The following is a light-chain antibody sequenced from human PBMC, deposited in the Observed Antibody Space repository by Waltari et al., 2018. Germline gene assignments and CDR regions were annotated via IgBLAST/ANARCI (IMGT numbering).Light chain of an antibody. Sequence: QPVVTPEPSFSVPPGATVTLTCGLNSGVVSILHYPSWYQHTPGQAPRTLIYSTNTRSSGVPDRFSGSSLGNKAALTITGAQADDESDYHCALYMGGDIFFGGGTKLTVL. CDR1: SGVVSILHY. V-gene: IGLV8-61*01. J-gene: IGLJ2*01. CDR2: STN. CDR3: ALYMGGDIF.